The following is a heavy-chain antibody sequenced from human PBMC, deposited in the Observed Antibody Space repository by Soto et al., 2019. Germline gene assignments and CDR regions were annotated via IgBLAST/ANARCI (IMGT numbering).Heavy chain of an antibody. CDR1: GLTFSSYW. Sequence: EVQLLESGGGLVQPGGSVRLSCAASGLTFSSYWMHWVRQAPGKGLVWVSRINSDGSSTSYADSVKGRFTISRDNAKNTLYLQMNSLRAEDTAVYYCAVAVAGPTAIGYWGQGTLVIVSS. CDR2: INSDGSST. V-gene: IGHV3-74*01. J-gene: IGHJ4*02. CDR3: AVAVAGPTAIGY. D-gene: IGHD6-19*01.